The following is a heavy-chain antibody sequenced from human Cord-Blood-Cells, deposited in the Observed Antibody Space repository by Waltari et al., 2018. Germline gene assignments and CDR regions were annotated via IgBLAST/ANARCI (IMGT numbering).Heavy chain of an antibody. CDR1: GFTFSSYA. CDR3: AKDLSANWGSPGFGY. J-gene: IGHJ4*02. Sequence: EVQLLESGGGLVQPGGSLRLSCAASGFTFSSYAMSWVRQAPGKGLEWVSAISGSGGSTYYAGSVKGRFTISRDNSKNTLYLQMNSLRAEDTAVYYCAKDLSANWGSPGFGYWGQGTLVTVSS. V-gene: IGHV3-23*01. D-gene: IGHD7-27*01. CDR2: ISGSGGST.